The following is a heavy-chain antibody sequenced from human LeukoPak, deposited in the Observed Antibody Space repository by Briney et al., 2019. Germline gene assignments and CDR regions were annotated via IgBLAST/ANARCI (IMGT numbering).Heavy chain of an antibody. CDR2: IDYSGGSS. Sequence: GGSLRLSCTVSGFTLSSYEMSWIRQAPGRGLEWVSSIDYSGGSSYYADSVKGRFTISRDDSKNTLYLQLNSLRAEDTAIYYCATYRQVLLPFESWGQGTLVTVSS. V-gene: IGHV3-23*01. CDR3: ATYRQVLLPFES. J-gene: IGHJ4*02. D-gene: IGHD2-8*02. CDR1: GFTLSSYE.